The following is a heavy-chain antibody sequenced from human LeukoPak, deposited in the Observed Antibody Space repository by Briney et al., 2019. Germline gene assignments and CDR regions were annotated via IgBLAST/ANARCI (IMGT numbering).Heavy chain of an antibody. CDR1: GGSISSGDYY. CDR2: IYYSGST. Sequence: PSETLSLTCTVSGGSISSGDYYWSWIRQPPGKGLEWIGYIYYSGSTNYNPSLKSRVTISVDTSKNQFSLKLSSVTAADTAVYYCARESQRDQLLPKQAFDIWGQGTMVTVSS. CDR3: ARESQRDQLLPKQAFDI. J-gene: IGHJ3*02. D-gene: IGHD2-2*01. V-gene: IGHV4-61*08.